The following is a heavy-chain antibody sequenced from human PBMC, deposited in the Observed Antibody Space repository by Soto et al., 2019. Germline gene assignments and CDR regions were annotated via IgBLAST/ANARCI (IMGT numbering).Heavy chain of an antibody. CDR2: LSGSGSST. J-gene: IGHJ4*02. V-gene: IGHV3-23*01. CDR1: GFTFSNDS. CDR3: AKTLGPSVVTSFDY. D-gene: IGHD2-21*02. Sequence: PGGSLRLSCAASGFTFSNDSMNWVRQAPGRGLQWVSALSGSGSSTYFADSMKGRFTISRDNSKNTLYLQMNSLRAEDTAVYYCAKTLGPSVVTSFDYWGQGTLVTVSS.